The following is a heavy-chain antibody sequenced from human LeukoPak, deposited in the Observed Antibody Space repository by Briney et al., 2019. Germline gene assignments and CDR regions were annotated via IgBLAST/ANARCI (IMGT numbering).Heavy chain of an antibody. D-gene: IGHD1-26*01. CDR2: ISGSGGST. V-gene: IGHV3-23*01. J-gene: IGHJ4*02. CDR3: AKRIIVGARRTDLFDY. Sequence: GGSLRLSCAASGFTLSSYAMGWVRQAPGKGLEWVSAISGSGGSTYYADSVKGRFTISRDNSKNTPYLQMNSLRAEDTAVYYCAKRIIVGARRTDLFDYWGQGTLVTVSS. CDR1: GFTLSSYA.